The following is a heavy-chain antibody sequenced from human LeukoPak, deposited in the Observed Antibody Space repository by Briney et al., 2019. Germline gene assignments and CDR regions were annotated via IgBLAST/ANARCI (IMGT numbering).Heavy chain of an antibody. J-gene: IGHJ3*02. Sequence: GGSLRLSCTASGFTFNTYGMSWVRQAPGKGLEWVSVISGSGQSIHYADSVKGRFTISRDNSKNTVYLQMNSLRAEDTALYYCAKDGGSYFATDPFDIWGQGTMVTVSS. CDR1: GFTFNTYG. D-gene: IGHD3-16*01. CDR2: ISGSGQSI. V-gene: IGHV3-23*01. CDR3: AKDGGSYFATDPFDI.